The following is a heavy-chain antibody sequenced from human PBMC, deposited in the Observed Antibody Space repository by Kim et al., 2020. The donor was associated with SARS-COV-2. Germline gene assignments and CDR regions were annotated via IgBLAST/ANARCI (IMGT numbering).Heavy chain of an antibody. V-gene: IGHV7-4-1*02. D-gene: IGHD6-13*01. J-gene: IGHJ6*02. CDR3: ARDRPMYSSSWYALLTGPPGYGMDV. CDR2: INTNTGNP. Sequence: ASVKVSCKASGYTFTSYAMNWVRQAPGQGLEWMGWINTNTGNPTYAQGFTGRFVFSLDTSVSTAYLQISSLKAEDTAVYYCARDRPMYSSSWYALLTGPPGYGMDVWGQGTTVTVSS. CDR1: GYTFTSYA.